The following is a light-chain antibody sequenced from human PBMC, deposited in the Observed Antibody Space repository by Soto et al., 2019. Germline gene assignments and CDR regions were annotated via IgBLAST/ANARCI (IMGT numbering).Light chain of an antibody. Sequence: DIPMTQSPSAMSASVGDTVTITCRASQGISNYSAWFQQKPGKAPKRLIYATSSLQSGVPSRFSGSGSGTEFTLTISSLQPEDFATYVCLQHISYPYTFGQGTKLEIK. CDR3: LQHISYPYT. J-gene: IGKJ2*01. CDR2: ATS. CDR1: QGISNY. V-gene: IGKV1-17*03.